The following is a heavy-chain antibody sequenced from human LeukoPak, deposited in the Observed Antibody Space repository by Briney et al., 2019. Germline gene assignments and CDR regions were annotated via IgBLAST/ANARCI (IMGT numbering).Heavy chain of an antibody. D-gene: IGHD2-2*01. J-gene: IGHJ4*02. CDR3: ARGGVPAAFDY. CDR1: GFTLSDYW. V-gene: IGHV3-74*01. CDR2: INSDGSST. Sequence: GGSLRLSCAAAGFTLSDYWMHWVRQAPGKGLVWVSHINSDGSSTSYADSVKGRFTISRDNAKNTLYLHMNSLRAEDTAVYYCARGGVPAAFDYWGQGTLVIVSS.